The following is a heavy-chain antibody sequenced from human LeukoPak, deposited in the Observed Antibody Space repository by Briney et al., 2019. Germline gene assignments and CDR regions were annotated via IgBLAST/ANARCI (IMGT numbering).Heavy chain of an antibody. D-gene: IGHD3-9*01. CDR2: INWNGGST. V-gene: IGHV3-20*04. CDR3: ARDYDTPTGFYDILTGTSHY. CDR1: GFTFDDYG. Sequence: GGSLRLSCAASGFTFDDYGMSWVRQAPGKGLEWVSGINWNGGSTGYADSVKGRFTISRDNAKNSLYLQMNSLRAEDTALYYCARDYDTPTGFYDILTGTSHYWGQGTLVTLSS. J-gene: IGHJ4*02.